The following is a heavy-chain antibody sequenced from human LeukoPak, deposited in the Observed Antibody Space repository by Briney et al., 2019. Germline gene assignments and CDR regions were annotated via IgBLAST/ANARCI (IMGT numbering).Heavy chain of an antibody. CDR1: GFPFSSSA. D-gene: IGHD3-9*01. CDR3: AKDYDMWTGSLDY. Sequence: GGSLRLSCAASGFPFSSSAMTWVRQAPGKGLEWVSTITDTGDSTHYPDSVKGRFTFSRDNSKNTLYLQMNSLRAEDTAVYFCAKDYDMWTGSLDYWGQGTLVTVSS. J-gene: IGHJ4*02. CDR2: ITDTGDST. V-gene: IGHV3-23*01.